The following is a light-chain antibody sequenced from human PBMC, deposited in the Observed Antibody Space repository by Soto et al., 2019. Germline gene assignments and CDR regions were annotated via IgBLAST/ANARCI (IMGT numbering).Light chain of an antibody. CDR3: QQNNRYPWT. CDR1: QDINIY. J-gene: IGKJ1*01. CDR2: DAS. Sequence: DIQMTQSPSSLSASVGDRVTITCQASQDINIYLNWYQQKPGKAPKLLIYDASNLETGVPSRFSGSGSGTEFTLTISSLQPDDLATYYCQQNNRYPWTFGQGTKVDIK. V-gene: IGKV1-33*01.